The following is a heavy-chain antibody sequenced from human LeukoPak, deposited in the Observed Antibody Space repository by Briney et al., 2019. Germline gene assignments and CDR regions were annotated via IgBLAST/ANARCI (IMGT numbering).Heavy chain of an antibody. J-gene: IGHJ6*03. D-gene: IGHD4-17*01. CDR2: ISGSGGST. CDR3: AKFYGDYYYYYYMDV. CDR1: GFTFSSYA. Sequence: PGGSLRLSCAASGFTFSSYAMSWVRQAPGKGLEWVSGISGSGGSTYYADSVKGRFTISRDYSKNTLYLQLNSLRAEDTAIYYCAKFYGDYYYYYYMDVWGKGTTVTVSS. V-gene: IGHV3-23*01.